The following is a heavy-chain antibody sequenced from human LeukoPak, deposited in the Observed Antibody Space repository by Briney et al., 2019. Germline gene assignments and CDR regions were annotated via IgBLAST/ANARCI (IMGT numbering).Heavy chain of an antibody. CDR1: GGSISSYY. CDR3: ARVAYCGGDCYSDAFDI. J-gene: IGHJ3*02. Sequence: SETLSLTCTVSGGSISSYYWSWIRQPPGKGLEWIGYIYYGGSTNYNPSLKSRVTISVDTSKNQFSLKLSSVTAADTAVYYCARVAYCGGDCYSDAFDIWGQGTMVTVSS. V-gene: IGHV4-59*01. D-gene: IGHD2-21*02. CDR2: IYYGGST.